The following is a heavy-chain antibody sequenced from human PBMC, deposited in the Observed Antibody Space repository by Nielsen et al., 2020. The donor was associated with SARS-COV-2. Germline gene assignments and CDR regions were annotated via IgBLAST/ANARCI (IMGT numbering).Heavy chain of an antibody. V-gene: IGHV3-23*01. J-gene: IGHJ4*02. D-gene: IGHD6-19*01. CDR3: AREVGAVAGRYFDY. Sequence: VRQAPGKGLEWVSSVSGNGGSTYYADSVKGRFTISRDNSKNTLYLQMNSLRAEDTAVYYCAREVGAVAGRYFDYWGQGTLVTVSS. CDR2: VSGNGGST.